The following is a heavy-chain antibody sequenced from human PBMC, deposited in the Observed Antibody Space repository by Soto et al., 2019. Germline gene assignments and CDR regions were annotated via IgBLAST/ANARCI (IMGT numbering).Heavy chain of an antibody. V-gene: IGHV4-34*01. D-gene: IGHD3-10*01. Sequence: SETLSLTCAVYGGSFSGYYWSWIRQPPGKGLEWIGEINHSGSTNYNPSLKSRVTISVDTSKNQFSLKLSSVTAADTAAYYCARGGSMVRGVIITGWLDYWGQGTLVTVSS. J-gene: IGHJ4*02. CDR1: GGSFSGYY. CDR2: INHSGST. CDR3: ARGGSMVRGVIITGWLDY.